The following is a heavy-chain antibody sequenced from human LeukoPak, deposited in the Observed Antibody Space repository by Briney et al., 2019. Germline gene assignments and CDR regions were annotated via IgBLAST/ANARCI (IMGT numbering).Heavy chain of an antibody. D-gene: IGHD3-16*01. J-gene: IGHJ4*02. Sequence: GGSLRLSCAASGFTFRSYAMSWVRQAPGKGLEWVSAISDSGAATNYADSVKGRLTISRDNSRNTLYLQMNSLRAEDTAVYYCAKDSSQGGDYFDYWGQGTLVTVSS. CDR1: GFTFRSYA. CDR2: ISDSGAAT. CDR3: AKDSSQGGDYFDY. V-gene: IGHV3-23*01.